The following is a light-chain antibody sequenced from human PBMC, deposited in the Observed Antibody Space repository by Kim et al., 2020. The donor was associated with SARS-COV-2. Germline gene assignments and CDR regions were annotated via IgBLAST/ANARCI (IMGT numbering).Light chain of an antibody. J-gene: IGKJ2*01. Sequence: SPGESATLSCGASKSCSSSGFAGYQQRRGQPPRLIIYGASNRASGIPDRFSGSGSGTDLTLTINRLEPEDFAVYYCQQYGNSPPYTFGQGTKLEI. CDR1: KSCSSSG. CDR2: GAS. V-gene: IGKV3-20*01. CDR3: QQYGNSPPYT.